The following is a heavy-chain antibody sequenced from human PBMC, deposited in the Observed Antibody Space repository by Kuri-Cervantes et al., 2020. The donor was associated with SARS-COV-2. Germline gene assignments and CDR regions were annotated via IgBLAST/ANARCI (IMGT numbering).Heavy chain of an antibody. CDR1: GGSISSYF. CDR3: ARDPLFGGDSWVDY. D-gene: IGHD2-21*01. J-gene: IGHJ4*02. V-gene: IGHV4-38-2*02. Sequence: SETLSLTCTVSGGSISSYFWGWIRQPPGKGLEWIGSIWHKGTTHYSPSLKSRVTLSLDTSQNQFSLRLSSVTAADTAVYYCARDPLFGGDSWVDYWGQGSLVTVSS. CDR2: IWHKGTT.